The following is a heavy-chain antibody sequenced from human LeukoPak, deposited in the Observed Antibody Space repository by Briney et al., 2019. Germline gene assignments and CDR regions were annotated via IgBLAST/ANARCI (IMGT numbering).Heavy chain of an antibody. CDR2: IYSGGST. V-gene: IGHV3-66*04. CDR1: GFTVSSNY. Sequence: GGSLRLSCAASGFTVSSNYMSWVRQAPGKGLEWVSVIYSGGSTYYADSVKGRFTISRDNSKNTLYLQMNSLRAEDTAVYYCARPYYDILTGYQMGAFDIWGQGTMVTVSS. D-gene: IGHD3-9*01. CDR3: ARPYYDILTGYQMGAFDI. J-gene: IGHJ3*02.